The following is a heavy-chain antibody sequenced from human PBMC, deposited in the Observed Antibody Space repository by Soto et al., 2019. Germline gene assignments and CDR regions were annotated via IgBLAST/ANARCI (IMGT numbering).Heavy chain of an antibody. D-gene: IGHD4-17*01. J-gene: IGHJ4*02. Sequence: QVQLQQWGAGLLKPSETLSLTCAVYGGSFSGYYWSWIRQPPGKGLEWIGEINPSGSTNCTPSLKSRVTMSGDTPKNQFSLKLTSVTAADTAVYYCARGRDGGAANWGQGTLVTVSS. CDR1: GGSFSGYY. V-gene: IGHV4-34*01. CDR2: INPSGST. CDR3: ARGRDGGAAN.